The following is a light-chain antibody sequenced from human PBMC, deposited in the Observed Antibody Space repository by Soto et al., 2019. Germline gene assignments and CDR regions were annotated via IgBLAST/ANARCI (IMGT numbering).Light chain of an antibody. Sequence: IVLTQSPATLSLSPGERATFSCRVSPSVANVRAWSQQKPGQAPRLLIYGAVNRATGIPARFSGSGSGTDFTLTISSLEPEDSAIYYCQQRNIWPPVTFGQGTRLEIK. CDR2: GAV. CDR3: QQRNIWPPVT. CDR1: PSVANV. J-gene: IGKJ5*01. V-gene: IGKV3-11*01.